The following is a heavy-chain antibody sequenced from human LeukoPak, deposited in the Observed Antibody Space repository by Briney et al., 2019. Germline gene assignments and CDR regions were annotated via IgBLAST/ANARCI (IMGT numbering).Heavy chain of an antibody. D-gene: IGHD2-2*01. CDR3: ARQAACSSISCPLDY. Sequence: ASVKVSCKASGYTFTGYYMHWVRQAPGQGLEWMGWITGYNGATNYAQKFQGRVTLTTDTSTSAAYMELRSLRSDDTAVYYCARQAACSSISCPLDYWGQGTLVTVSS. CDR1: GYTFTGYY. V-gene: IGHV1-18*04. CDR2: ITGYNGAT. J-gene: IGHJ4*02.